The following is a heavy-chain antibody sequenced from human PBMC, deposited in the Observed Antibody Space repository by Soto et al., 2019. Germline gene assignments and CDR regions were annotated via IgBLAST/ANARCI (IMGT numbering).Heavy chain of an antibody. J-gene: IGHJ4*02. CDR3: ARISPYYDILTGYQYFDY. CDR1: GFSLSTSGMC. CDR2: IDWDDDK. D-gene: IGHD3-9*01. Sequence: SGPTLVNPTQTLTLTCTFSGFSLSTSGMCVSWIRQPPGKALEWLALIDWDDDKYYSTSLKTRLTISKDTSKNQVVLTMTNMDPVDTATYYCARISPYYDILTGYQYFDYWGQGTLGTVSS. V-gene: IGHV2-70*01.